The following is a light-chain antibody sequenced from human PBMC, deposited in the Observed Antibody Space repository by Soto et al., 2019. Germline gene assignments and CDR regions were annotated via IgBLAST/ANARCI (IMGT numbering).Light chain of an antibody. Sequence: QSALTQPPSASGTPGQRVSISCSGSGSNIGSNTVNWYQQLPGTAPKLLMYNNNQRPSGVPDRFSGSKSGISASLAISGLQSEDEADYYCAAWDDSLSGYVFGTGTKVTVL. J-gene: IGLJ1*01. CDR3: AAWDDSLSGYV. V-gene: IGLV1-44*01. CDR2: NNN. CDR1: GSNIGSNT.